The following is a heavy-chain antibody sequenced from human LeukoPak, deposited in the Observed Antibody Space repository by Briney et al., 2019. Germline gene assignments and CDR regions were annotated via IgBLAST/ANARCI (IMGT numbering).Heavy chain of an antibody. CDR3: AKGRVPLYYFDY. CDR1: GFTFSSYW. CDR2: IKQDGSEK. Sequence: PGGSLRLSCEASGFTFSSYWMSWVRQAPGKGLEWVANIKQDGSEKKYLDSVKGRFTISRDNAKNSMYLQMNSLRAEDTAVYYCAKGRVPLYYFDYWGQGTLVTVSS. J-gene: IGHJ4*02. V-gene: IGHV3-7*03.